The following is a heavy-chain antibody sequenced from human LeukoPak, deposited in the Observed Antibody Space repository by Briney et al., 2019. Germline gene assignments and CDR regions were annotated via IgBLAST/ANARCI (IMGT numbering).Heavy chain of an antibody. J-gene: IGHJ4*02. Sequence: PGGSLRLSCAASGFTVSSNYMSWVRQAPGKGLEWVSVIYSGGTTNYADSVKGRFTISRDNSKNTLFLQMNSLRAEDTAVYYCARGGYSSSWYHFDCWGQGTLVTVSS. V-gene: IGHV3-53*01. CDR1: GFTVSSNY. CDR3: ARGGYSSSWYHFDC. D-gene: IGHD6-13*01. CDR2: IYSGGTT.